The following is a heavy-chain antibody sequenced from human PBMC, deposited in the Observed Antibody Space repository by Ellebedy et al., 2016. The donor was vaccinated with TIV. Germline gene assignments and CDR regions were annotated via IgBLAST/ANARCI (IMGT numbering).Heavy chain of an antibody. D-gene: IGHD1-26*01. J-gene: IGHJ4*02. V-gene: IGHV3-23*01. CDR2: ISGSGGST. CDR1: GFAFSTYA. CDR3: AKDREWELPPVF. Sequence: GGSLRLSCAASGFAFSTYAMSWVRQAPGKGLEWVSTISGSGGSTYSADSVEGRFTISRDNSKNTLYPQMNSLRAEDTAVYYCAKDREWELPPVFWGQGTLVTVS.